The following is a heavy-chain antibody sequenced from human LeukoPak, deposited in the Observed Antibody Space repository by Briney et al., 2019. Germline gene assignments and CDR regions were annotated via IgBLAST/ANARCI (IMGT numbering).Heavy chain of an antibody. CDR3: ASRPLLSFGELWPNYYYIDL. CDR2: IINSGST. J-gene: IGHJ6*03. Sequence: TLSLTWAGYGGSFSGYYWGGIRRPPGKGRGGVGVIINSGSTNYNPSSKSGVTISVNTSKNNSSLKLSSVTAADTAGYYCASRPLLSFGELWPNYYYIDLWGKGTTVTISS. D-gene: IGHD3-10*01. V-gene: IGHV4-34*12. CDR1: GGSFSGYY.